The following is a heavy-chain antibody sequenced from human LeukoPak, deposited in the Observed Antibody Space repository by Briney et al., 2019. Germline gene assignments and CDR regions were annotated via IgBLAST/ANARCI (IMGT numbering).Heavy chain of an antibody. CDR1: GGSITSGEHY. CDR3: ARDHYDSSGYFLGNDY. J-gene: IGHJ4*02. Sequence: SETLSLTCTVSGGSITSGEHYCSWIRQPPGKGLEWIGYVAYTGSTNYNPSLSSRVTMSVDTSRNQFSLKLSSVTAADTAVYYCARDHYDSSGYFLGNDYWGQGVLVTVSS. V-gene: IGHV4-30-4*01. CDR2: VAYTGST. D-gene: IGHD3-22*01.